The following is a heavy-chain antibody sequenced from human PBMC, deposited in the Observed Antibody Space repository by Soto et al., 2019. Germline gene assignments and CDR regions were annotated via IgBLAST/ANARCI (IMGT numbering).Heavy chain of an antibody. D-gene: IGHD2-15*01. CDR3: ARTADVVAVVSSVDWFDP. V-gene: IGHV4-31*03. J-gene: IGHJ5*02. CDR2: IYYSGST. Sequence: QVQLQESGPGLVKPSQTLSLTCTVSGGSISSGGYYWSWIRQHPGKGLEWIGYIYYSGSTYYNPSRTSRVTISVDTSKNQCSLKLSSVTAADTAVYYCARTADVVAVVSSVDWFDPWGQGTLVTVSS. CDR1: GGSISSGGYY.